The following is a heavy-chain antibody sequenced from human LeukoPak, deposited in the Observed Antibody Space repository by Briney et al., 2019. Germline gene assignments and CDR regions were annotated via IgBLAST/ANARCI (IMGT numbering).Heavy chain of an antibody. CDR1: GYTFTSYD. J-gene: IGHJ5*02. Sequence: GASVKVSCKASGYTFTSYDINWVRQATGQGLEWMGWMNPNSGNTGYAQKLQGRVTMTTDTSTSTAYMELRSLRSDDTAVYYCARGVGQSYYYGSGSLNLNWFDPWGQGTLVTVSS. V-gene: IGHV1-8*01. CDR2: MNPNSGNT. D-gene: IGHD3-10*01. CDR3: ARGVGQSYYYGSGSLNLNWFDP.